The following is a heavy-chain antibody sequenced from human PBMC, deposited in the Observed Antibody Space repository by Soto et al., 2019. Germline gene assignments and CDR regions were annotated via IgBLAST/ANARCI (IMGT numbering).Heavy chain of an antibody. CDR2: IIPIFGTA. Sequence: SVKVSCKASGGTFSSYAISWVRQAPGQGLEWMGGIIPIFGTANYAQKFQGRVTITADESTSTAYMELSSLRSEDTAVYYCAREDTYCSGGSCSSDYWGQGTLVTVSS. D-gene: IGHD2-15*01. V-gene: IGHV1-69*13. J-gene: IGHJ4*02. CDR1: GGTFSSYA. CDR3: AREDTYCSGGSCSSDY.